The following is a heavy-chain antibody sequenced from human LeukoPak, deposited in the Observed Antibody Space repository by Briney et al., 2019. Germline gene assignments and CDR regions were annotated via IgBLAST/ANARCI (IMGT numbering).Heavy chain of an antibody. J-gene: IGHJ5*02. CDR3: ARRSMERLTWFDP. CDR1: GYRFTSYW. CDR2: IYPGDPET. Sequence: GESLKISCKASGYRFTSYWIGWVRQTPEKGLEWMGTIYPGDPETQYSPSFEGQVTISADKSISTAYLQWSSLTASDSGTYYCARRSMERLTWFDPWGQGTLVTVSS. D-gene: IGHD3-9*01. V-gene: IGHV5-51*01.